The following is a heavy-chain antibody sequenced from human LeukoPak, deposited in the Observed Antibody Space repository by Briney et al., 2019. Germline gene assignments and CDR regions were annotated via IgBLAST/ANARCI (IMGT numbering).Heavy chain of an antibody. Sequence: GGSLRLSCAASGFTFSSYSMNWVRQAPGKGLEWVSSISSSSSYIYYADSVKGRFTISRDNAKNSLYLQMNSLRAEDTAVYYCARAFSGSYYFDYWGQGTLVTVSS. V-gene: IGHV3-21*01. CDR3: ARAFSGSYYFDY. CDR2: ISSSSSYI. CDR1: GFTFSSYS. D-gene: IGHD1-26*01. J-gene: IGHJ4*02.